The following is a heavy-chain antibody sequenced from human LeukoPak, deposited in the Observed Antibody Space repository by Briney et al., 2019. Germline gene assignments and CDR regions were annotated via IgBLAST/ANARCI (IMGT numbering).Heavy chain of an antibody. J-gene: IGHJ3*02. D-gene: IGHD4-23*01. CDR1: GGTFSSYA. V-gene: IGHV1-69*01. Sequence: SVKVSCKASGGTFSSYAISWVRQAPGQGLEWMGGIIPIFGTANYAQKFQGRVTITADESTSTAYMELSSLRSEDTAVYYCARDLGDDYGGNSLGAFDIWGQGTMVTVPS. CDR2: IIPIFGTA. CDR3: ARDLGDDYGGNSLGAFDI.